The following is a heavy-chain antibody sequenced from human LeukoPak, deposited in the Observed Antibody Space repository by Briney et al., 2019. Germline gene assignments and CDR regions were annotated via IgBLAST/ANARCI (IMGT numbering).Heavy chain of an antibody. D-gene: IGHD4-23*01. J-gene: IGHJ4*02. CDR1: GFTFSSYA. Sequence: GGSLRLSCAASGFTFSSYAMSWVRQAPGKGLEWVSAISGSGDRIFYADSVKGRFTISRDNSKNTLYLQMNSLGAEDTALYYRAKAKVDGGTAEYWGQGTLATVSS. V-gene: IGHV3-23*01. CDR3: AKAKVDGGTAEY. CDR2: ISGSGDRI.